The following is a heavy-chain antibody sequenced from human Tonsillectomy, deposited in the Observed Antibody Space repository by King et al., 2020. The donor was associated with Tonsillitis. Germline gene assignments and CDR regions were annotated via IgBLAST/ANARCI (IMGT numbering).Heavy chain of an antibody. CDR1: GFTFDDYA. Sequence: VQLVQSGGGLVQPGRSLRLSCAASGFTFDDYAMHWVRQAPGKGLEWVSGISWNSGSIGYADSVKGRFTISRDNAKNSLYLQMNSLRAEDTALYYCAKALGEEHRLLGGVYYYYGMDVWGQGTTVTVSS. V-gene: IGHV3-9*01. CDR3: AKALGEEHRLLGGVYYYYGMDV. J-gene: IGHJ6*02. CDR2: ISWNSGSI. D-gene: IGHD3-16*01.